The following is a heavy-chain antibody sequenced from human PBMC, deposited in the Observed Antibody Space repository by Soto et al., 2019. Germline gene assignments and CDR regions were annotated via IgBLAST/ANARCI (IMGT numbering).Heavy chain of an antibody. Sequence: PGGSLRLSCAASGFTFSNAWMSWVRQAPGKGLEWVGRIKSKTDGGTTDSVKGRFTISRDNSKNTVYLQMNSLRAEDTAVYYCAKSDFEFFYFDFWGQGTLVTVSS. CDR2: IKSKTDGGTT. CDR3: AKSDFEFFYFDF. CDR1: GFTFSNAW. V-gene: IGHV3-15*05. J-gene: IGHJ4*02.